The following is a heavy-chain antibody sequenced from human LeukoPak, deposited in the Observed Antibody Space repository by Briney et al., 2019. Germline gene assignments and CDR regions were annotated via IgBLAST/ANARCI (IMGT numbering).Heavy chain of an antibody. D-gene: IGHD3-3*01. CDR1: GYTFTGYY. CDR2: IIPIFGTA. V-gene: IGHV1-69*13. J-gene: IGHJ4*02. Sequence: ASEKVSCKASGYTFTGYYMHWVRQAPGQGLEWMGGIIPIFGTANYAQKFQGRVTITADESTSTAYMELSSLRSEDTAVYYCASDVRFWGQGTLVTVSS. CDR3: ASDVRF.